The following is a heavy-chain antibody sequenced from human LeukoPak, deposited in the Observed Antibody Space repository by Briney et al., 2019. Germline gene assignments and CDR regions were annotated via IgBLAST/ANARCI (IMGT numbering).Heavy chain of an antibody. V-gene: IGHV1-18*01. Sequence: ASVKVSCKASGYTFTSYGISWVRQAPGQGLEWMGWISAYNGNTNYAQKPQGRVTMTTDTSTSTAYMELRSLRSDDTAVYYCARYVDTAMASDYWGQGTLVTVSS. J-gene: IGHJ4*02. D-gene: IGHD5-18*01. CDR2: ISAYNGNT. CDR1: GYTFTSYG. CDR3: ARYVDTAMASDY.